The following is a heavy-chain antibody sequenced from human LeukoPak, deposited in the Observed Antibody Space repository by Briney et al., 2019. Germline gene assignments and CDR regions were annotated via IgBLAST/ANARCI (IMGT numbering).Heavy chain of an antibody. D-gene: IGHD2-21*01. Sequence: ASVKVSCKASGYNFFTYGITWVRQAPGQGLEWMGWISPHNGNANYAQKFQDRVIMTTDTSTNTAFMEVRSLRSDDTAVYYCAKEGAIVGKTWFDYWGQGTLVTVSS. CDR1: GYNFFTYG. CDR3: AKEGAIVGKTWFDY. CDR2: ISPHNGNA. V-gene: IGHV1-18*01. J-gene: IGHJ4*02.